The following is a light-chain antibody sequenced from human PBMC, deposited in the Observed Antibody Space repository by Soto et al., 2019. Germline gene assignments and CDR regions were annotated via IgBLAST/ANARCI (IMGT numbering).Light chain of an antibody. V-gene: IGKV3-15*01. J-gene: IGKJ5*01. CDR3: QQYNSWPIT. Sequence: ILMTQSPATLSVSPGEGSTLSCSSSLSVSSNLAWYQQKPGQSPRLLIYDAYSRATGIPARFTGSGSGTDFTLTISGLQSEDFAVYYCQQYNSWPITVGQGTRLEIK. CDR1: LSVSSN. CDR2: DAY.